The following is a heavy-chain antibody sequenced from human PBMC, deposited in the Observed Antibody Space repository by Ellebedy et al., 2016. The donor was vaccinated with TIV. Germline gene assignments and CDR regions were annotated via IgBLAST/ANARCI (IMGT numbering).Heavy chain of an antibody. CDR3: AKDRTSGDGYWVFDQ. D-gene: IGHD5-18*01. J-gene: IGHJ4*02. Sequence: GESLKISCAASGFTFSSNYMSWVRQTPGKGLQWVSTISNTGSRTYYADSVEGRFIISRDNSKKTLYLQMNSLRPEDTAVYYCAKDRTSGDGYWVFDQWGQGTLVTVSS. CDR2: ISNTGSRT. CDR1: GFTFSSNY. V-gene: IGHV3-23*01.